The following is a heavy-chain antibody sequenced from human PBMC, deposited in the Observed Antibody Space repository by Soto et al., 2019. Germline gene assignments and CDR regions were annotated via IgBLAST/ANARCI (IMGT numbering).Heavy chain of an antibody. Sequence: PSETLSLTCAVYGGSFSGYYWSWIRQPPGKGLEWIGEINHSGSTNYNPSLKSRVTISVDTSKNQFSLKLSSVTAADTAVYYCARGELSYYDSSGYLDYWGQGTLVTV. D-gene: IGHD3-22*01. CDR1: GGSFSGYY. CDR2: INHSGST. J-gene: IGHJ4*02. V-gene: IGHV4-34*01. CDR3: ARGELSYYDSSGYLDY.